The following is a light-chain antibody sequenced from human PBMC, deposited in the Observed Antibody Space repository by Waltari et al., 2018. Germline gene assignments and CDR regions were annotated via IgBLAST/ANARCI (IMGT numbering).Light chain of an antibody. J-gene: IGKJ1*01. V-gene: IGKV3-20*01. CDR2: GAS. Sequence: EIVLTQSPGTLSLSPGERATLSCRASQSVSSSYLAWYQQKPGQAPRLLSYGASSRATGIPDRFSGSGSGTDFTLTISRLEPEDFAVYYCQQYGGSPRAFGQGTKVEIK. CDR1: QSVSSSY. CDR3: QQYGGSPRA.